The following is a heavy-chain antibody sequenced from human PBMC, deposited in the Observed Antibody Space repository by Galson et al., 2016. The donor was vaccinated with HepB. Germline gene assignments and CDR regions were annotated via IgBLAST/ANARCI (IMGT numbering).Heavy chain of an antibody. CDR2: ISATGIRT. CDR1: GFTFTDYY. CDR3: VRGIEP. V-gene: IGHV3-11*01. Sequence: SLRLSCAASGFTFTDYYMSWIRQAPGKGLEWLSYISATGIRTYYADSVKGRFTISRDNTKNSLYLQMNSLRVEDTAVYYCVRGIEPWGQGTLVTVSS. J-gene: IGHJ5*02.